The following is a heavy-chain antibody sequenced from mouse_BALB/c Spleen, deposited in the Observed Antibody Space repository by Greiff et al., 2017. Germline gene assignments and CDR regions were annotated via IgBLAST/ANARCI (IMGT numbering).Heavy chain of an antibody. V-gene: IGHV5-17*02. Sequence: DVMLVESGGGLVQPGGSRKLSCAASGFTFSSFGMHWVRQAPEKGLEWVAYISSGSSTIYYADTVKGRFTISRDNPKNTLFLQMTSLRSEDTAMYYCARRVYGNYFDYWGQGTTLTVSS. CDR1: GFTFSSFG. CDR3: ARRVYGNYFDY. J-gene: IGHJ2*01. D-gene: IGHD2-1*01. CDR2: ISSGSSTI.